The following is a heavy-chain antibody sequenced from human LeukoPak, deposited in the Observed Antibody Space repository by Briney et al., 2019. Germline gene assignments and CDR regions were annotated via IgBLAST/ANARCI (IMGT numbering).Heavy chain of an antibody. CDR3: ARLKFYDSTGYSPGYYMDV. D-gene: IGHD3-22*01. V-gene: IGHV4-4*07. CDR2: IYGSGVT. J-gene: IGHJ6*03. Sequence: PSETLSLTCTVSGGSIISNYWSWIRQSAGTGLGWIGRIYGSGVTDYNPSLKSRVTMSLDTSRKQFSLRLTSVTAADTAVYYCARLKFYDSTGYSPGYYMDVWGKGTTVSVFS. CDR1: GGSIISNY.